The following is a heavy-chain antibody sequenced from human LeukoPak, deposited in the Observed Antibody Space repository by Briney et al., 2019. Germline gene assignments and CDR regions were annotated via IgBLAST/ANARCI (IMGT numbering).Heavy chain of an antibody. CDR2: IYYSGST. Sequence: PSETLSLTCTVSGGSISSSSYDLSWIRQPPGKGLEWIGYIYYSGSTNYNPSLKSRVTISVDTSKNQFSLKLSSVTAADTAVYYCARAVGIAAAANFDYWGQGTLVTVSS. CDR3: ARAVGIAAAANFDY. J-gene: IGHJ4*02. CDR1: GGSISSSSYD. V-gene: IGHV4-61*01. D-gene: IGHD6-13*01.